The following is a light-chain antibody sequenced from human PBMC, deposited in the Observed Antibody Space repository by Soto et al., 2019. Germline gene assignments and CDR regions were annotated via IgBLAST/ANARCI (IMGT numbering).Light chain of an antibody. CDR2: GAS. CDR3: QQYGSSWT. V-gene: IGKV3-20*01. Sequence: VLTPSPCTLSLSPRERATLSCRASQSVSSSYLAWYQQKPGQAPRLLIYGASSRATGIPDRFSGSGSGTDFTLTISRLEPEDFAVYYCQQYGSSWTFGQGTMVDIK. J-gene: IGKJ1*01. CDR1: QSVSSSY.